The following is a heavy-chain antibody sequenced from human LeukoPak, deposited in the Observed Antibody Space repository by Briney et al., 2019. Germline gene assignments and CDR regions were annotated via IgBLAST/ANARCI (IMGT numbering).Heavy chain of an antibody. D-gene: IGHD3-22*01. CDR2: IYHSGST. V-gene: IGHV4-30-2*01. CDR3: ARAALHYDSSGPFDY. Sequence: SETLSLTCTVSGGSISSGGYYWSWIRQPPGKGLEWIGYIYHSGSTYYNPSLKSRVTISVDRSKNQFSLKLSSVTAADTAVYYCARAALHYDSSGPFDYWGQGTLVTVSS. CDR1: GGSISSGGYY. J-gene: IGHJ4*02.